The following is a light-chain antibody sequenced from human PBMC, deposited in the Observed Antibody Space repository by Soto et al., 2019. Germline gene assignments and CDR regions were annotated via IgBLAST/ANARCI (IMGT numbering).Light chain of an antibody. V-gene: IGKV3-20*01. CDR1: QSVSSRY. J-gene: IGKJ1*01. CDR2: GAS. Sequence: IVLTQSPGTLSLSPGERATLSCWASQSVSSRYLDWYQQKNGKAPRLLIYGASSRATGIPERLSGSGYGTDLTITISRMENEDFEVYYCQQYGSLTVTFGQRTKVDIK. CDR3: QQYGSLTVT.